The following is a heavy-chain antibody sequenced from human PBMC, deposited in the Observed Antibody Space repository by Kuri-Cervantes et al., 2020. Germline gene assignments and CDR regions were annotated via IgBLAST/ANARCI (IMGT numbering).Heavy chain of an antibody. CDR3: ARGVRIPSYYYDSSGKFDY. CDR2: ISSSGSTI. V-gene: IGHV3-48*04. Sequence: GESLKISCAASGFTFSSYAMSWVRQAPGKGLEWVSYISSSGSTIYYADSVKGRFTISRDNAKNSLYLQMNSLRAEDTAVYYCARGVRIPSYYYDSSGKFDYWGQGTLVTVSS. CDR1: GFTFSSYA. D-gene: IGHD3-22*01. J-gene: IGHJ4*02.